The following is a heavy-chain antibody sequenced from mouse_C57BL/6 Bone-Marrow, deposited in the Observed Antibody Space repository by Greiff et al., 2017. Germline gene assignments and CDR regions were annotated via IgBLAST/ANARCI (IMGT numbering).Heavy chain of an antibody. J-gene: IGHJ3*01. Sequence: QVQLQQPGAELVMPGASVKLSCKASGYTFTSYWMHWVKQRPGQGLEWIGEIDPSDSYTNYNQKFKGKSTLTVDKSSSTAYMQLSSLTSEDSAVYYCARLSDYDVEVWCAYRGQGTLVTVSA. D-gene: IGHD2-4*01. CDR3: ARLSDYDVEVWCAY. CDR2: IDPSDSYT. CDR1: GYTFTSYW. V-gene: IGHV1-69*01.